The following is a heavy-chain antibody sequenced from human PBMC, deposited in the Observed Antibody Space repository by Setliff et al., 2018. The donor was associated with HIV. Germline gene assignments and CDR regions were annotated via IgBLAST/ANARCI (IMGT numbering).Heavy chain of an antibody. J-gene: IGHJ4*02. V-gene: IGHV4-39*07. D-gene: IGHD3-3*01. CDR2: FHDSEST. Sequence: SETLSLTCKVSGGSISSSSYFWGWIRQPPGKGLEWIASFHDSESTSYNPSLRSRVTISGDRSKNQFSLKLSSVTPADTAVYYCARGIDNFWSGYVRWGQGTLVTVSS. CDR3: ARGIDNFWSGYVR. CDR1: GGSISSSSYF.